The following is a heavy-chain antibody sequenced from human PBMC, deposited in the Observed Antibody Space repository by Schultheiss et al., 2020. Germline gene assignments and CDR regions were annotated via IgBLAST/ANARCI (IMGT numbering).Heavy chain of an antibody. CDR1: GGSFSGYY. V-gene: IGHV4-34*01. Sequence: SETLSLTCAVYGGSFSGYYWSWIRQTPGKGLEWIGEINHSGSTNYNPSLKSRVTISVDTSKNQFSLKVNSMTAADTAVYYCARVVSSGWYFFDYWGQGTLVTVSS. CDR3: ARVVSSGWYFFDY. D-gene: IGHD6-19*01. J-gene: IGHJ4*02. CDR2: INHSGST.